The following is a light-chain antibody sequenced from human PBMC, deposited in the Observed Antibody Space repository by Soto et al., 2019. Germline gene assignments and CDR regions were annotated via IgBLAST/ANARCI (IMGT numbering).Light chain of an antibody. Sequence: YELTQPPSVSVAPGQTARLACAGNYIGSKSVHWYQQRPGQAPVLVVYDDTDRPSGIPERFAGSNSGNTATLTISRVEAGDEADYYCHVWDNVGDHYVFGPGSKVTGL. V-gene: IGLV3-21*02. CDR2: DDT. CDR1: YIGSKS. J-gene: IGLJ1*01. CDR3: HVWDNVGDHYV.